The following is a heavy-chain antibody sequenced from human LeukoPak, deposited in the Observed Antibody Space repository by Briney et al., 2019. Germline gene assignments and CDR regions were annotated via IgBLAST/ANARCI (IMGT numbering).Heavy chain of an antibody. V-gene: IGHV3-21*01. CDR2: ISSSSTYI. J-gene: IGHJ3*02. CDR3: ATASGAFDI. Sequence: GGSLRLSCAASGFTFSTYSMNWVRQAPGKGLEWVSSISSSSTYIYYADSVKGRFTISRENAKNSLSLQMNSLRAEDTAVYYCATASGAFDIWGQGTMVTVSS. D-gene: IGHD1-1*01. CDR1: GFTFSTYS.